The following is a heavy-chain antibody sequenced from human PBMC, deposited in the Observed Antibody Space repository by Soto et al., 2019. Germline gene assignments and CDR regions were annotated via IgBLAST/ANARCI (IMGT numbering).Heavy chain of an antibody. Sequence: SVKVSCKASGGTFSSYAISWVRQAPGQGLEWMGGIIPIFGTANYAQKFQGRVTITADESTSTAYMELSSLRSEDTAVYYCARPFTYYDILTGPPTAGDAFDIWGQGTMVTVSS. CDR2: IIPIFGTA. CDR1: GGTFSSYA. V-gene: IGHV1-69*13. CDR3: ARPFTYYDILTGPPTAGDAFDI. J-gene: IGHJ3*02. D-gene: IGHD3-9*01.